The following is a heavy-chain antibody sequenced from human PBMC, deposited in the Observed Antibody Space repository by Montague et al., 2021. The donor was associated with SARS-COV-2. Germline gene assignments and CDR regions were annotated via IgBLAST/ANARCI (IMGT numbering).Heavy chain of an antibody. CDR3: ARNPGEYYGMDV. Sequence: SETLSLTCNASGGSIRNYYWSWIRQPAGKGLEWIGRIYSSGSINYNPSLKTRITLSVDTSKNQLSLRLNSVTAAGTAVYYCARNPGEYYGMDVWGQGTTVTVSS. CDR1: GGSIRNYY. J-gene: IGHJ6*02. V-gene: IGHV4-4*07. CDR2: IYSSGSI. D-gene: IGHD3-16*01.